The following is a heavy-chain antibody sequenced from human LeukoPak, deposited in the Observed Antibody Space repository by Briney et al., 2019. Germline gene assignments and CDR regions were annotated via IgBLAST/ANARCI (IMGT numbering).Heavy chain of an antibody. V-gene: IGHV5-51*01. J-gene: IGHJ3*02. Sequence: GESLKISCKGSGYNFTSYWIGWVRQMPGKGLEWMGIIYPGDSDTRYSPSFQGQVTISADKSISTAYLQWSSLKASDTAMYYCARLTSGNYVVRAFDIWGQGTMVTVSS. D-gene: IGHD4-11*01. CDR1: GYNFTSYW. CDR3: ARLTSGNYVVRAFDI. CDR2: IYPGDSDT.